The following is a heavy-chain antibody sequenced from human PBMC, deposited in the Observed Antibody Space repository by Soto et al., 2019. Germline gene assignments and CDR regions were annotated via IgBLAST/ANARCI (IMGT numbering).Heavy chain of an antibody. CDR1: GGSFSGYY. Sequence: SETLSLTCAVYGGSFSGYYWSWIRQPPGKGLEWIGEINHSGSTNYNPSLKSRVTISVDTSKNQFSLKLSSVTAADTAVYYCARDGDSSWLSYYYYYGMYVWGQGTKVTVSS. V-gene: IGHV4-34*01. CDR2: INHSGST. CDR3: ARDGDSSWLSYYYYYGMYV. J-gene: IGHJ6*02. D-gene: IGHD6-13*01.